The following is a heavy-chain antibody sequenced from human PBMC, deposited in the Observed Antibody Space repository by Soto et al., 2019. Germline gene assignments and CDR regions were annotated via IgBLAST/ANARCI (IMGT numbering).Heavy chain of an antibody. J-gene: IGHJ6*02. V-gene: IGHV4-59*11. CDR3: ARDSDRIFASPTVITIFGVVIMSRSSGSYYYGMDV. Sequence: SETLSLTCTVSGGFPSRHYWNWIRQPPGKGLEWIGHVFHSGSTNYNPSLKSRVTISIDTSKNKFSLKLNAVTAADTAVYYCARDSDRIFASPTVITIFGVVIMSRSSGSYYYGMDVWGQGTTVTVSS. CDR2: VFHSGST. CDR1: GGFPSRHY. D-gene: IGHD3-3*01.